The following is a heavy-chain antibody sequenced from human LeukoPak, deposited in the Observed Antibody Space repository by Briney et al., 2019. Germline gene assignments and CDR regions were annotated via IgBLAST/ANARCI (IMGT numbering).Heavy chain of an antibody. CDR2: ISGSGDST. CDR3: AKEGRDIVVLPAAVNY. V-gene: IGHV3-23*01. J-gene: IGHJ4*02. CDR1: GFTFSSYA. D-gene: IGHD2-2*01. Sequence: PGGSLRLSCAASGFTFSSYAMSWVRQAPGKGLEWVSAISGSGDSTYYADSVKGRFTISRDNSKNTLYLQMNSLRAEDTAVYFCAKEGRDIVVLPAAVNYWGQGTLLTVFS.